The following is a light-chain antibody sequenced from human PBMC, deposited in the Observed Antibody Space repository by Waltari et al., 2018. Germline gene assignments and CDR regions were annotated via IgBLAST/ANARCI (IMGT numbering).Light chain of an antibody. CDR2: GNN. V-gene: IGLV6-57*04. Sequence: NLMLTQPHSVSESPGKTVTISCTRTSGSIGSNYVQWYQQRPGSAPISVIYGNNQRPSGVPDRFSGSIDSSSNSASLPISGLKTEDEGDYFCQSYDSNNHVVFGGGTHLTVL. CDR3: QSYDSNNHVV. CDR1: SGSIGSNY. J-gene: IGLJ7*01.